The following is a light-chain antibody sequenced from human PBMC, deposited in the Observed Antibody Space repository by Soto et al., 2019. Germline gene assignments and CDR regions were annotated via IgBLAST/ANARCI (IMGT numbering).Light chain of an antibody. J-gene: IGKJ5*01. CDR3: QQYGSSPLIS. Sequence: PGEIATLSCRASQTVSITYLTWYLQKPGQASRLLIFGASKRATGIPDRFSGSGSGRDFTLTISGLEPEDFAVYYCQQYGSSPLISFGQGTRLEIK. CDR2: GAS. CDR1: QTVSITY. V-gene: IGKV3-20*01.